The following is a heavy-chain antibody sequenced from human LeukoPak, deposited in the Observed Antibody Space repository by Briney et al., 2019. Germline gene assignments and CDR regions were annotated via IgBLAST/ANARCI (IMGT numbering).Heavy chain of an antibody. J-gene: IGHJ4*02. CDR1: GFTFSSYG. CDR2: IWYDGSNK. D-gene: IGHD2-2*01. Sequence: GGSLRLSCAASGFTFSSYGMHWVRQAPGKGLEWVAVIWYDGSNKYYADSVKGRFTISRDNSKNTLYLQMNSLRAEDTAVYYCARDTIQPGLIDDWGQGTLVTVSS. CDR3: ARDTIQPGLIDD. V-gene: IGHV3-33*01.